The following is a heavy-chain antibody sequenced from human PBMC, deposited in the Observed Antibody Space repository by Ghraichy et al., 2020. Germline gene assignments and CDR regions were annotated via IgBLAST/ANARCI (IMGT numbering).Heavy chain of an antibody. CDR2: INHSGST. V-gene: IGHV4-34*01. CDR3: ARFAEVGATSGKYFQH. CDR1: GGSFSGYY. Sequence: SETLSLTCAVYGGSFSGYYWSWIRQPPGKGLEWIGEINHSGSTNYNPSLKSRVTISVDTSKNQFSLKLSSVTAADTAVYYCARFAEVGATSGKYFQHWGQGTLVTVSS. D-gene: IGHD1-26*01. J-gene: IGHJ1*01.